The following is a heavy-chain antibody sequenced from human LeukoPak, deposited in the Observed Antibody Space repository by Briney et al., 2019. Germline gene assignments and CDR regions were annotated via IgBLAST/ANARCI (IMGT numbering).Heavy chain of an antibody. CDR3: ARGSAAIPPYFDY. Sequence: SVKVSCKASGGSFSNYAISWVRQAPGQGLEWMGRIIPILGIANYAQKFQGRVTITADKSTSTAYMELSSLRSEDTAVYYCARGSAAIPPYFDYWGQGTLVTVSS. D-gene: IGHD2-2*02. J-gene: IGHJ4*02. V-gene: IGHV1-69*04. CDR1: GGSFSNYA. CDR2: IIPILGIA.